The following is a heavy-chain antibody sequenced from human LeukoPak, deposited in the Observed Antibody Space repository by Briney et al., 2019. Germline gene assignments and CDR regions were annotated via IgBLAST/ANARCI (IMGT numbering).Heavy chain of an antibody. D-gene: IGHD2-8*01. CDR2: IIPIDGVE. CDR3: ARALDCTNGVCFGDDAFDI. J-gene: IGHJ3*02. V-gene: IGHV1-69*02. CDR1: GGTSSSYT. Sequence: VKVSCKVSGGTSSSYTISWVRQAPGQRLDWMGRIIPIDGVENYAQKFQGRVTITADKLTSTAYMELSSLRSEDTAVYYCARALDCTNGVCFGDDAFDIWGQGTMVTVSS.